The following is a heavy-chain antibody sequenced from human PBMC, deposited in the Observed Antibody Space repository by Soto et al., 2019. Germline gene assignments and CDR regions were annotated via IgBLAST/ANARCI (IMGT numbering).Heavy chain of an antibody. V-gene: IGHV4-39*01. J-gene: IGHJ6*02. CDR3: AIAAGVESYYYGSGSYGMDV. D-gene: IGHD3-10*01. Sequence: SATLSLTCTVSGGSISSSSYYWGWIRQPPGKGLEWIGSIYYSGSTYYNPSLKSRVTISVDTSKNQFSLKLSSVTAADTAVYYCAIAAGVESYYYGSGSYGMDVWGQGTTVTVSS. CDR1: GGSISSSSYY. CDR2: IYYSGST.